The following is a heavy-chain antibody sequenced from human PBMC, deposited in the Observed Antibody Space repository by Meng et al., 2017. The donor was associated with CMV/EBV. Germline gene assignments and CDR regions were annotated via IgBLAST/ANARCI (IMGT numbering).Heavy chain of an antibody. V-gene: IGHV1-18*01. CDR2: ISAYNGNT. CDR3: ARAWVGEEYYFDY. CDR1: CYTFTSYG. J-gene: IGHJ4*02. D-gene: IGHD3-10*01. Sequence: QVQRVQSGVGGKKPGASGKVSCKAFCYTFTSYGISWVRQAPGQGLEWMGWISAYNGNTNYAQKLQGRVTMTTDTSTSTAYMELRSLRSDDTAVYYCARAWVGEEYYFDYWGQGTLVTVSS.